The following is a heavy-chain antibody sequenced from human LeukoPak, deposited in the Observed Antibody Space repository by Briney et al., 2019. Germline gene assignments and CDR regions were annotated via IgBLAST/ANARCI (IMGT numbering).Heavy chain of an antibody. Sequence: SETLSLTCTVSGGSISSSSYYWGWIRQPPGKGLEWIGSIYYSGSTYYNPSLKSRVTISVDTSKNQFSLKLSSVTAADTAVYYCARGERGVGYSYGYNYFDYWGQGTLVTVSS. CDR1: GGSISSSSYY. CDR2: IYYSGST. D-gene: IGHD5-18*01. J-gene: IGHJ4*02. CDR3: ARGERGVGYSYGYNYFDY. V-gene: IGHV4-39*07.